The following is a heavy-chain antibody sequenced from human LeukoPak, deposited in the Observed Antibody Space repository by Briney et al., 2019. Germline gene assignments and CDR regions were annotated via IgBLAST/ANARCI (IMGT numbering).Heavy chain of an antibody. CDR2: INHSGST. CDR3: AGASPNSDWYYFDY. Sequence: SETLSLTCAVYGGSFSGYYWSWIRQPPGKGLEWIGEINHSGSTNYNPSLKSRVTISVDTSKNQFSLKLSSVTAADTAVYYCAGASPNSDWYYFDYWGQGTLVTVSS. J-gene: IGHJ4*02. V-gene: IGHV4-34*01. CDR1: GGSFSGYY. D-gene: IGHD3-9*01.